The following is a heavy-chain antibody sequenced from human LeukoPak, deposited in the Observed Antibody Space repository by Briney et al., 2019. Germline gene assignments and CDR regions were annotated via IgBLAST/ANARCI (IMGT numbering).Heavy chain of an antibody. J-gene: IGHJ6*03. Sequence: SETLSLTCAVYGGSFNGFYWTWIRQPPGKGLEWIAEVNHFGHTDYNPSLKSRVTISVDTSRDQFSLILSSVTAADTAVYYCARTIRGVRFHRYYMDVWGKGTPVTVSS. CDR2: VNHFGHT. CDR3: ARTIRGVRFHRYYMDV. CDR1: GGSFNGFY. D-gene: IGHD3-10*01. V-gene: IGHV4-34*01.